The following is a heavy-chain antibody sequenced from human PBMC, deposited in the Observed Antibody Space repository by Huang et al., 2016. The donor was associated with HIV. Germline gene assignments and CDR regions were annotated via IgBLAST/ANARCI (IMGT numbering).Heavy chain of an antibody. Sequence: QVQLHQWGAGLLKPSETLSLTCAVYGGSFSGPNWTWIRPTPGKGLEWIGEINHIGRTNYSPSRKRRVTISLDTSKNQFSLRLRSVTAADTAVYYCARGRGDARGFLGLDFWGQGTLVTVSS. CDR2: INHIGRT. V-gene: IGHV4-34*01. D-gene: IGHD3-16*01. CDR1: GGSFSGPN. J-gene: IGHJ4*02. CDR3: ARGRGDARGFLGLDF.